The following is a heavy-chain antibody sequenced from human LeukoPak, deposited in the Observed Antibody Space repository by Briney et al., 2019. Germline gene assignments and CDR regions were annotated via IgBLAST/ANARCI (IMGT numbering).Heavy chain of an antibody. V-gene: IGHV4-34*01. D-gene: IGHD5-24*01. CDR2: INHSGST. Sequence: SETLSLTCAVYGGSFSGYYWSWIRQPPGKGLEWSGEINHSGSTNYNPSLKSRVTISVDTSKNQFSLKLSSVTAADTAVYYCARAPGATDGYNYDYWGQGTLVTVSS. CDR3: ARAPGATDGYNYDY. J-gene: IGHJ4*02. CDR1: GGSFSGYY.